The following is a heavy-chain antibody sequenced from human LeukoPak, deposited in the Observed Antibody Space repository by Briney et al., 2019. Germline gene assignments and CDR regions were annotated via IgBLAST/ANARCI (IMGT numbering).Heavy chain of an antibody. D-gene: IGHD3-9*01. V-gene: IGHV3-64D*06. CDR3: VRRVSGTFYFDH. Sequence: PGGSLRLPCSASGFPFNTCAMHWVRQAPGKGLEYVSGISSNGVDTYYADSVKGRFTISRDNSKNTLYLQMSSLRAEDTGLYSCVRRVSGTFYFDHWGQGTLVTVSS. CDR1: GFPFNTCA. J-gene: IGHJ4*02. CDR2: ISSNGVDT.